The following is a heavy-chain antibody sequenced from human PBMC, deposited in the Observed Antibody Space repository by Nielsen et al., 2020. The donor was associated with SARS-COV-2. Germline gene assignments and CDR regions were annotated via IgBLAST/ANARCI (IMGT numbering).Heavy chain of an antibody. V-gene: IGHV3-73*01. J-gene: IGHJ6*02. CDR1: GFTFGDAI. CDR3: KHYYDMDV. Sequence: VGSLSLSCAASGFTFGDAIIHSVRQASGKGLEWVVRIRSKTNNYETSYASSVKGRFIISRDESKNMAYLQMNSLKTDDTAVYYCKHYYDMDVWGQGTTVTVSS. CDR2: IRSKTNNYET.